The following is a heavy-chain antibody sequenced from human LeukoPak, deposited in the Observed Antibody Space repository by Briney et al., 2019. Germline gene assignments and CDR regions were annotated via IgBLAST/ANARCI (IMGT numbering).Heavy chain of an antibody. J-gene: IGHJ6*02. CDR2: IRQDGSVK. CDR1: GFSFSNSW. Sequence: GGSLRLSCAASGFSFSNSWMSWVRQAPGKGPEWVANIRQDGSVKYYVSSVKGRFTISRDNAENSLYLQMNSLRAEDTAVYYCAKSSRGMGYYYGMDVWGQGTTVTVSS. V-gene: IGHV3-7*01. D-gene: IGHD3-16*01. CDR3: AKSSRGMGYYYGMDV.